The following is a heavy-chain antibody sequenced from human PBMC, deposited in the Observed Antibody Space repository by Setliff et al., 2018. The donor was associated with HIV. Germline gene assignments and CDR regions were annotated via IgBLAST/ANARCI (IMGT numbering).Heavy chain of an antibody. CDR1: GFIFGNFG. CDR2: IRYDGSEK. CDR3: ASARIPTGGTSTSLDY. J-gene: IGHJ4*02. Sequence: GSLRLSCAASGFIFGNFGLHWVRQAPGEGLEWVTFIRYDGSEKFYADSVRGRFTISRDNSKNKLYLQLNTLRPEDTAVYYCASARIPTGGTSTSLDYWGQGALVTVSS. V-gene: IGHV3-30*02. D-gene: IGHD1-1*01.